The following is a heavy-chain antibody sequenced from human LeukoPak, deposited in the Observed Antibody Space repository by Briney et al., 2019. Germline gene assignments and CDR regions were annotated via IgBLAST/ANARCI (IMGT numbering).Heavy chain of an antibody. V-gene: IGHV3-21*01. CDR3: VRDLGVSKHRYFDL. J-gene: IGHJ2*01. CDR1: GFIFSSYT. Sequence: PGGSLRLSCAASGFIFSSYTMDWVRQAPGKGLEWVSSISSSGTYLYYADSVKGRFTISRDNAKNSLYLQMNSLSAEDTAVYYCVRDLGVSKHRYFDLWGRGTLVTVSS. D-gene: IGHD2-8*01. CDR2: ISSSGTYL.